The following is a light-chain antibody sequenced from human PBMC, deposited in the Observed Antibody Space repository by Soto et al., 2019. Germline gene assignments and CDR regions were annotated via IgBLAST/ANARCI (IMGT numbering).Light chain of an antibody. CDR2: DVS. CDR1: SSDVGGYNY. J-gene: IGLJ7*01. CDR3: SSYTSSSTVV. V-gene: IGLV2-14*01. Sequence: QSVLTQPASVSGSPGQSITISCTGTSSDVGGYNYVSWYQQHPGKAPKLMIYDVSNRPSGVSDRFSGSKSGNTASLTISRLQAEDEAAYYCSSYTSSSTVVFGGGTQLTVL.